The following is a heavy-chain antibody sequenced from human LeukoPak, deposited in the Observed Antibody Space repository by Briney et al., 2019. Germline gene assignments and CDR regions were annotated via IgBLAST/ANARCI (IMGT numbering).Heavy chain of an antibody. CDR2: IYYSGST. D-gene: IGHD4-17*01. V-gene: IGHV4-38-2*02. CDR3: ARESMTTVTRGWFDP. Sequence: PSETLSLTCTVSGYSIGSGYYWGWIRQPPGKGLEWIGSIYYSGSTYYNPSLKSRVTISVDTSKNQFSLKLSSVTAADTAVYYCARESMTTVTRGWFDPWGQGTLVTVSS. J-gene: IGHJ5*02. CDR1: GYSIGSGYY.